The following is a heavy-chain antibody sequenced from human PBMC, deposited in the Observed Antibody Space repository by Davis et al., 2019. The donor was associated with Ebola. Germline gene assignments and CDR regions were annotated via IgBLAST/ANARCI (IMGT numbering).Heavy chain of an antibody. D-gene: IGHD2-2*02. Sequence: PGGSLRLSCAASGFTFSDYYMSWIRQAPGKGLEWVAVISYDGSNKYYADSVKGRFTISRDNSKNTLYLQMNSLRAEDTAVYYCARDDCSSTSCYNAFDIWGQGTMVTVSS. J-gene: IGHJ3*02. CDR2: ISYDGSNK. CDR3: ARDDCSSTSCYNAFDI. V-gene: IGHV3-30-3*01. CDR1: GFTFSDYY.